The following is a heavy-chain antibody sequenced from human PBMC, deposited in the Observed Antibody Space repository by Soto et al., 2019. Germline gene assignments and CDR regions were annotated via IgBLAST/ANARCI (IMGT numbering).Heavy chain of an antibody. J-gene: IGHJ4*02. V-gene: IGHV1-46*01. CDR1: GYTFTSYY. CDR2: INPSGGST. D-gene: IGHD6-19*01. Sequence: ASVKVSCKASGYTFTSYYMHRVRQAPGQGLEWMGIINPSGGSTSYAQKFQGRVTMTRDTSTSTVYMELSSLRSEDTAVYYCARDRGGYKGGAVAGNLFDYWGQGTLVTVSS. CDR3: ARDRGGYKGGAVAGNLFDY.